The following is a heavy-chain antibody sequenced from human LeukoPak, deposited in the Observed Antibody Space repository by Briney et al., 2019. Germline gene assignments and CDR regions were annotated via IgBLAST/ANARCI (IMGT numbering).Heavy chain of an antibody. CDR1: GFTFSSYW. D-gene: IGHD1-7*01. CDR2: IASDGSST. V-gene: IGHV3-74*01. Sequence: GGSLRLSCAASGFTFSSYWMNWVRQAPGKGLVWVSRIASDGSSTTYADSVKGRFSISRDNAKNTLYLQMNSLRAEDTALYYCAKRGTIQTKEFDYWGQGTLVTVSS. J-gene: IGHJ4*02. CDR3: AKRGTIQTKEFDY.